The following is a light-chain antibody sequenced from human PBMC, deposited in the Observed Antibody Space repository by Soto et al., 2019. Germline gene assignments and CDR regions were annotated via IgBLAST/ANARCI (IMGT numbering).Light chain of an antibody. Sequence: EIVLTQSPGTLSLSPGERATLSFGASQSVTSNYLAWYQQKPGQAPRLLIFGASIRVKGIPDRFIGSGSGTDFTLTISRLEPEDFAVYYCQQYGSSPDPFGQGTRLEIK. V-gene: IGKV3-20*01. CDR3: QQYGSSPDP. J-gene: IGKJ5*01. CDR2: GAS. CDR1: QSVTSNY.